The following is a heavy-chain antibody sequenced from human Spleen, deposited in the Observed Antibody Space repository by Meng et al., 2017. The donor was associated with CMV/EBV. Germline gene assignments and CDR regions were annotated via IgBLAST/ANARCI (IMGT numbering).Heavy chain of an antibody. CDR2: IIPILGIA. D-gene: IGHD5-18*01. Sequence: SVKVSCKASGGTFSSYTIRWVRQAPGQGLEWMGRIIPILGIANYAQKFQGRVTITADKSTSTAYMELSRLRSDDTAVYYCAREDTAMVTVRYYYGMDVWGQGTTVTVSS. V-gene: IGHV1-69*04. CDR1: GGTFSSYT. CDR3: AREDTAMVTVRYYYGMDV. J-gene: IGHJ6*02.